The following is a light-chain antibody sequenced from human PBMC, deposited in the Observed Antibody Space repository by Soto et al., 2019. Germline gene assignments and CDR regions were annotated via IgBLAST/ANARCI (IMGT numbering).Light chain of an antibody. Sequence: EIVLTPSPGTLSLSPGEGATLSCRSSQSISSSYLAWYQQKPGQAPRLLIYGASNRATGIPDRFSGSGSGTDFTLTINRLEPEDFAVYYCQQYGSSPQTFGQGTKVDIK. CDR2: GAS. CDR3: QQYGSSPQT. V-gene: IGKV3-20*01. CDR1: QSISSSY. J-gene: IGKJ1*01.